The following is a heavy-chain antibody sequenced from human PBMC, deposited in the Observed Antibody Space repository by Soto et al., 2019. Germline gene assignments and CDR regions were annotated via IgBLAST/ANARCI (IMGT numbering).Heavy chain of an antibody. J-gene: IGHJ6*02. D-gene: IGHD2-2*01. Sequence: QLQLQESGPGLVKPSETLSLTCTVSGGSISSSSYYWGWIRQPPGKGLEWIGSIYYSGSTYYNPSLKSRVTRPVDTSKNPFPLKLSPVPAADTAVYYCFVNGPPRPRPRPSVVVPAVNYGMDVWGQGTTVTVSS. CDR3: FVNGPPRPRPRPSVVVPAVNYGMDV. V-gene: IGHV4-39*01. CDR2: IYYSGST. CDR1: GGSISSSSYY.